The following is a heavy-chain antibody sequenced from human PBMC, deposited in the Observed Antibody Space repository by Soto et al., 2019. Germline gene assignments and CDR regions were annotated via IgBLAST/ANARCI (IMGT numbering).Heavy chain of an antibody. V-gene: IGHV3-30*18. Sequence: PGGSLRLSCAASGFTFSSYGMHWVRQAPGKGLEWVAVISYDGSNKYYADSVKGRFTISRDNSKNTLYLQMNSLRAEDTAVYYCAKDSYYDCEGFDYWGQGTLVTVSS. CDR2: ISYDGSNK. CDR3: AKDSYYDCEGFDY. J-gene: IGHJ4*02. D-gene: IGHD3-3*01. CDR1: GFTFSSYG.